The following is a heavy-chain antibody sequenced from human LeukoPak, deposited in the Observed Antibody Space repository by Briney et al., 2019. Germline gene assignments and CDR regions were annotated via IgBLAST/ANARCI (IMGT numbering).Heavy chain of an antibody. Sequence: HPGGSLRLSCAASGFTFSSYGMHWVRQAPGKGLVWVSRINSDGSSTSYADSVKGRFTISRDNAKNTLYLQMNSLSAEDTAVYYCARGSYYYDSSGYFDYWGQRTLVTVSS. D-gene: IGHD3-22*01. CDR1: GFTFSSYG. CDR3: ARGSYYYDSSGYFDY. V-gene: IGHV3-74*01. CDR2: INSDGSST. J-gene: IGHJ4*02.